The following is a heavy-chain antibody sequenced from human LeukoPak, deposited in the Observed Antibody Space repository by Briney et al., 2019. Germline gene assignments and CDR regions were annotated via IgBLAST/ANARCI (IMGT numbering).Heavy chain of an antibody. D-gene: IGHD5-18*01. CDR3: ARDPVDTAMVNAIFDY. CDR2: INTNTGNP. V-gene: IGHV7-4-1*02. CDR1: GYTFTSYV. Sequence: ASVKVSCKASGYTFTSYVMNWVRQAPGQGLEWMGWINTNTGNPTYAQGFTGRFVFSLDTSVSTAYLQISSLKAEDTAVYYCARDPVDTAMVNAIFDYWGQGTLVTVSS. J-gene: IGHJ4*02.